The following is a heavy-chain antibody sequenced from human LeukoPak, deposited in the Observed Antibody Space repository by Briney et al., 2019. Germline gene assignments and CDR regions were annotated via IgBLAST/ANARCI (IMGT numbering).Heavy chain of an antibody. CDR1: GFTFSSYS. CDR2: ISSSSSYI. Sequence: PGGSLRLSCAASGFTFSSYSMNWVRQAPGKGLEWVSSISSSSSYIYYADSVKGRFTISRDNAKNSLYLQMNSLRAEDTAVYYCARDRRGPAIVVVPAAMGIDCWGQGTLVTVSS. CDR3: ARDRRGPAIVVVPAAMGIDC. V-gene: IGHV3-21*01. J-gene: IGHJ4*02. D-gene: IGHD2-2*01.